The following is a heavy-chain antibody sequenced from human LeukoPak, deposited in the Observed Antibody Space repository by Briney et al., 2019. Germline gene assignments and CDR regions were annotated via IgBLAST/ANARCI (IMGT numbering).Heavy chain of an antibody. V-gene: IGHV1-8*01. CDR3: ARSWRDKVADAFDI. J-gene: IGHJ3*02. CDR2: MNPNSGNT. CDR1: GYTFTSYD. Sequence: GASVKVSCKASGYTFTSYDINWVRQATGQGLEWMGWMNPNSGNTGYAQKFQGRVTMTRNTSISTAYMELSSLRSEDTAVYYCARSWRDKVADAFDIWGQGTMVTVSS. D-gene: IGHD2-15*01.